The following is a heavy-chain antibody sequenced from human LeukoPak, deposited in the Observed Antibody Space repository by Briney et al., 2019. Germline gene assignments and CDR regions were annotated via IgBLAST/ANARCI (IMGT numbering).Heavy chain of an antibody. CDR1: GYSFIGYY. V-gene: IGHV1-2*02. D-gene: IGHD3-22*01. J-gene: IGHJ4*02. CDR3: CSDDSSGNFDT. CDR2: INPYSGDT. Sequence: ASVKVSCKASGYSFIGYYIHWLRQAPGQGLEWMGWINPYSGDTNYARKFQGRVTMTRDTSISTAYMELSGLTSDDTSVYYCCSDDSSGNFDTWGQGTLVTVSS.